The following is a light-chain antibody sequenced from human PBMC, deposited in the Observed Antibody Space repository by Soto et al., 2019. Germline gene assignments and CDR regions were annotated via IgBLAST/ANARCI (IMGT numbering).Light chain of an antibody. CDR1: QSVSSY. CDR2: DAY. CDR3: QQRSNWPT. V-gene: IGKV3-11*01. J-gene: IGKJ4*01. Sequence: EIVLTQSPATLSLSAGESATLXXRASQSVSSYLAWYQQKPGQAPRLLIYDAYNRATGIPARFSGSGSGTDFTLTISSLEPEDFAVYYCQQRSNWPTFGGGTKVDIK.